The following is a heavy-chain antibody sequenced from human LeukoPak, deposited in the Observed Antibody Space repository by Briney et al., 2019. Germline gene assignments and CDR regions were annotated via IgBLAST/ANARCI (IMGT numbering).Heavy chain of an antibody. CDR2: IYTSGST. Sequence: SETLSLTCSVSGGSISSGSYYWRWIRQPAGKGLEWIGRIYTSGSTNYNPSLKSRVTISVDTSKNQFSLKLSSVTAADTAVYYCASGMYYDFWSGYTLDYWGQGTLVTVSS. J-gene: IGHJ4*02. CDR1: GGSISSGSYY. CDR3: ASGMYYDFWSGYTLDY. V-gene: IGHV4-61*02. D-gene: IGHD3-3*01.